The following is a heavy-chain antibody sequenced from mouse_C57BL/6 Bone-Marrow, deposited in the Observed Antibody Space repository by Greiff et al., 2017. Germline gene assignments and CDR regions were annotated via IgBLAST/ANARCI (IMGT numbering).Heavy chain of an antibody. Sequence: DVQLQESGGGLVQPGGSMKLSCAASGFTFSDAWMDWVRQSPEKGLEWVAEIRNKANNHATYSAESVKGRFTNSIDESKSSGYLQMNSLRAEDTCIYYCNLGPMDYWGQGTSVTGSS. CDR3: NLGPMDY. CDR2: IRNKANNHAT. D-gene: IGHD3-1*01. CDR1: GFTFSDAW. V-gene: IGHV6-6*01. J-gene: IGHJ4*01.